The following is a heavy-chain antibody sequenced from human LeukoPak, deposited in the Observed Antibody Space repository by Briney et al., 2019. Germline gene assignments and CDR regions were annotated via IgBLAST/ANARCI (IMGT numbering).Heavy chain of an antibody. CDR3: ATGLDSSSWYNAGY. J-gene: IGHJ4*02. CDR1: GGSISSSSYY. CDR2: IYYSGST. V-gene: IGHV4-39*01. D-gene: IGHD6-13*01. Sequence: SETLSLTCTVSGGSISSSSYYWGWIRQPPGKGLEWIRSIYYSGSTYYNPSLKSRVTISVDTSKNQFSLKLSSVTAADTAVYYCATGLDSSSWYNAGYWGQGNLVTVSS.